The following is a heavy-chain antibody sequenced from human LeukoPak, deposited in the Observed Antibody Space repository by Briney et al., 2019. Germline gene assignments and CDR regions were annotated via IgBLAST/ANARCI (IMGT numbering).Heavy chain of an antibody. CDR3: ARARALYSSGWYGLFDY. V-gene: IGHV3-7*01. J-gene: IGHJ4*02. CDR1: GFTPSSYW. Sequence: GGSLSLSCAASGFTPSSYWISWVRHTPGRGLEWVSNIRKDASEKYYVDSVKGRFTISRDNAKTSRYLQMNSRRAEDAAVYYCARARALYSSGWYGLFDYWGQGTLVTVSS. CDR2: IRKDASEK. D-gene: IGHD6-19*01.